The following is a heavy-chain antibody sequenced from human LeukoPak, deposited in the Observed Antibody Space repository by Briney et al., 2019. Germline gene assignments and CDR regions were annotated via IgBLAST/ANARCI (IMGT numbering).Heavy chain of an antibody. D-gene: IGHD6-19*01. CDR2: ISAYNGNT. J-gene: IGHJ3*02. V-gene: IGHV1-18*01. Sequence: GASVKGSCKASVYTFTSYGISWVRQAPGQGLEWMGWISAYNGNTNYAQKLQGRVTMTTDTSTSTAYMELRSLRSDDTAVYYCARVIWYSSGWPDAFDIWGQGTMVTVSS. CDR3: ARVIWYSSGWPDAFDI. CDR1: VYTFTSYG.